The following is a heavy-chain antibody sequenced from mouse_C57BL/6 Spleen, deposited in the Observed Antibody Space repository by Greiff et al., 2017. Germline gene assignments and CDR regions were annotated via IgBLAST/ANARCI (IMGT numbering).Heavy chain of an antibody. V-gene: IGHV1-50*01. D-gene: IGHD1-1*01. CDR3: ARFITTVYYFDY. CDR1: GYTFTSYW. Sequence: VQLQQPGAELVKPGASVKLSCKASGYTFTSYWMQWVKQRPGQGLEWIGEIDPSDSYTNYNQKFKGKATLTVDTSSSTAYMQLSSLTSEDSAVYYCARFITTVYYFDYWGQGTTLTVSS. J-gene: IGHJ2*01. CDR2: IDPSDSYT.